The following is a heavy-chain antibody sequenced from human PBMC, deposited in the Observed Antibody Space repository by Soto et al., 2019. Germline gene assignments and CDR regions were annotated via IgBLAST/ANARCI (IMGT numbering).Heavy chain of an antibody. J-gene: IGHJ4*02. Sequence: PGGSLRLSCAASGFTFSNYAVTWVRQAPGKGLEWVSTISGSGGSTYYADSVKGRFTISRDNSKNTLYLQMNSLRAEDTAVYYCARDSESGSQAYWGQGTLVTVSS. CDR3: ARDSESGSQAY. V-gene: IGHV3-23*01. CDR2: ISGSGGST. CDR1: GFTFSNYA. D-gene: IGHD1-26*01.